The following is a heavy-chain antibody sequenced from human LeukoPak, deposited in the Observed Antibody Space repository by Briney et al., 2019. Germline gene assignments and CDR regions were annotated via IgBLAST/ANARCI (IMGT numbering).Heavy chain of an antibody. CDR2: IYPANSNT. V-gene: IGHV5-51*01. CDR1: GDSLTTYW. CDR3: ARRKYYSTWFDP. D-gene: IGHD2-2*01. J-gene: IGHJ5*02. Sequence: GESLKISCQGSGDSLTTYWIGWVRQTPEKGPEWMGIIYPANSNTLYSPSFQGRVTISADKSISTVYLQWNSLQASDTALYYCARRKYYSTWFDPWGPGTLVTVSS.